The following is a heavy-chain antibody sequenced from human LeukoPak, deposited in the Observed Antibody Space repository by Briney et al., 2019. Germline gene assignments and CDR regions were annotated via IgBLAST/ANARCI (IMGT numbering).Heavy chain of an antibody. Sequence: SETPSLTCTVSGGSISSYYWSWIRQPPGKGLEWIGYIYYSGSTNYNPSLKSRVTISVDTSKNQFSLKLSSVTAADTAVYYCARAYTIFGVVIPSGAFDIWGQGTMVTVSS. CDR3: ARAYTIFGVVIPSGAFDI. CDR2: IYYSGST. D-gene: IGHD3-3*01. CDR1: GGSISSYY. J-gene: IGHJ3*02. V-gene: IGHV4-59*01.